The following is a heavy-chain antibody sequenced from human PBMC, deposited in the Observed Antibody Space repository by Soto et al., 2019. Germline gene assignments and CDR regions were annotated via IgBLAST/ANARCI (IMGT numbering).Heavy chain of an antibody. J-gene: IGHJ6*02. CDR1: GGSFSGYY. CDR3: ARGRRGKRIGYCSGGSCYYYYYGMDV. CDR2: INHSGST. V-gene: IGHV4-34*01. Sequence: SETLSLTCAVYGGSFSGYYWSWIRQPPGKGLESIGEINHSGSTNYNPSLKSRVTISVDTSKNQFYLKLSSVTAEDTAVYYCARGRRGKRIGYCSGGSCYYYYYGMDVWGQGXTVTVSS. D-gene: IGHD2-15*01.